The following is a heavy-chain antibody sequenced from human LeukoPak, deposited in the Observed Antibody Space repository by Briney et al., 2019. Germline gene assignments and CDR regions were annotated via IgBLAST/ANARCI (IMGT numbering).Heavy chain of an antibody. V-gene: IGHV3-48*01. Sequence: PGGSLRLSCAASGFTFSSYGMNWVRQAPGKGLEWVSYISSSYSTIYYAASVKGRFTISRDNAKNSLYLQMNSLRAEDTAVYYCARDPETNWGWDFDSWGQGTLVTVSS. D-gene: IGHD7-27*01. CDR2: ISSSYSTI. CDR3: ARDPETNWGWDFDS. J-gene: IGHJ4*02. CDR1: GFTFSSYG.